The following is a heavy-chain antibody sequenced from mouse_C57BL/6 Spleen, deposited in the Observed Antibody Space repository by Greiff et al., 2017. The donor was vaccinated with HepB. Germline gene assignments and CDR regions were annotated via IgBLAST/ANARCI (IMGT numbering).Heavy chain of an antibody. V-gene: IGHV5-6*01. CDR1: GFTFSSYG. CDR2: ISSGGSYT. Sequence: EVKVVESGGDLVKPGGSLKLSCAASGFTFSSYGMSWVRQTPDKRLEWVATISSGGSYTYYPDSVKGRFTISRDNAKNTLYLQMSSLKSEDTAMYYCAIGYYGSHWYFDVWGTGTTVTVSS. D-gene: IGHD1-1*01. J-gene: IGHJ1*03. CDR3: AIGYYGSHWYFDV.